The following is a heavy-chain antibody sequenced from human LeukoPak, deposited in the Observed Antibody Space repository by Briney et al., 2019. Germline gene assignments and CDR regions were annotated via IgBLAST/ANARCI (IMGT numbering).Heavy chain of an antibody. CDR1: GFTFDDYA. Sequence: GGSLRLSCAASGFTFDDYAMHWVRQAPGKGLEWVSGISWNSGSIGYADSVKGRFTISRDNAKNSLYLQMNSPRAEDTALYYCAKDMYGGSSWYFDYWGQGTLVTVSS. D-gene: IGHD1-26*01. J-gene: IGHJ4*02. CDR3: AKDMYGGSSWYFDY. CDR2: ISWNSGSI. V-gene: IGHV3-9*01.